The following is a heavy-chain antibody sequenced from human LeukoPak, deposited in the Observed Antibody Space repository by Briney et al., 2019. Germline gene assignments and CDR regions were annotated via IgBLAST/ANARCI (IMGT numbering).Heavy chain of an antibody. CDR2: INPNSGGT. D-gene: IGHD6-13*01. CDR1: GGTFSSYA. J-gene: IGHJ4*02. Sequence: ASVKVSCKASGGTFSSYAISCVRQAPGQGLEWMGWINPNSGGTNYAQKFQGRVTMTRDTSISTAYMELSRLRSDDTAVYYCARERYQKQQVDYWGQGALVTVSS. V-gene: IGHV1-2*02. CDR3: ARERYQKQQVDY.